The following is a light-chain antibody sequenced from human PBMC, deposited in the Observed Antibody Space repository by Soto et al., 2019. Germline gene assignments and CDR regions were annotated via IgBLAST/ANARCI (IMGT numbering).Light chain of an antibody. CDR2: GAS. Sequence: EIVMTQSPATLSVSPGERATLSCRASQSVSSNLAWYQQKPGQAPRLLIYGASTRATGIPARFSGSGSGTEFTLTISSLQSEDFAVYYCQQRSSSPRAFGQGTRRE. CDR1: QSVSSN. V-gene: IGKV3-15*01. CDR3: QQRSSSPRA. J-gene: IGKJ5*01.